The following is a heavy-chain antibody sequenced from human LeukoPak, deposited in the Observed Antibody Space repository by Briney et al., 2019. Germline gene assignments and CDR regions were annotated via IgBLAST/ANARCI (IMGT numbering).Heavy chain of an antibody. D-gene: IGHD6-13*01. CDR1: GGSISSYY. Sequence: SETLSLTCTVSGGSISSYYWSWIRQPPGKGLEWIGYIYYSGSTNYNPSLKSRVTISVDTSKNQFSLKLSSVTAADTAVYYCARGGFKAAPFVGYWGQGTLVTVSS. CDR3: ARGGFKAAPFVGY. J-gene: IGHJ4*02. V-gene: IGHV4-59*01. CDR2: IYYSGST.